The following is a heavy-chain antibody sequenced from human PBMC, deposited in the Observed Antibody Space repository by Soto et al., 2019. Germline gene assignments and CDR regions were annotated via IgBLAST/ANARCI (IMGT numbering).Heavy chain of an antibody. CDR1: GGTFSSYA. D-gene: IGHD5-18*01. V-gene: IGHV1-69*06. CDR3: ARLSVTGGYTYGLAY. CDR2: IIPVFGTG. J-gene: IGHJ4*02. Sequence: QVQLVQSGAEVKRPGSSVKVSCKASGGTFSSYAISWVRQAPGQGLEWMGGIIPVFGTGIYAQKLQGRVTITADKSPNTAYMDLISLRYADTAVYFCARLSVTGGYTYGLAYWGQGTVVTVSS.